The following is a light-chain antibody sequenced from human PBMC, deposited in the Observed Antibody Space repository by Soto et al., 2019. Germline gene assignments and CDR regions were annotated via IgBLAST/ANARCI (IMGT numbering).Light chain of an antibody. J-gene: IGKJ4*01. Sequence: EIVLTQSPATLSLSPGERAVLSCRASHGVGTYLAWYQQRPGQAPRLLIYGASNRATGIPARFSGSGSGTDFTLTIDSLEPEDFAVYFGQQRNNWLTFGGGTKVEIK. CDR2: GAS. CDR3: QQRNNWLT. CDR1: HGVGTY. V-gene: IGKV3-11*01.